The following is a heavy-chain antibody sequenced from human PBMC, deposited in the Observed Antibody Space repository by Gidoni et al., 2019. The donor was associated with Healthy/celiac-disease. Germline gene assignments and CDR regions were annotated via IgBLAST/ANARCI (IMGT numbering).Heavy chain of an antibody. D-gene: IGHD1-20*01. J-gene: IGHJ3*02. CDR1: GFTFSTYS. CDR3: ARDVLKPLTYIDAFDI. V-gene: IGHV3-48*02. Sequence: EVQLVESGGGLVQPGGSLRLSCAASGFTFSTYSMNWVRQAPGKGLEWVSYISSSSSTIYYADSVKGRFTISRDNAKNSLYLQMNSLRDEDTAVYYCARDVLKPLTYIDAFDIWGQGTMVTVSS. CDR2: ISSSSSTI.